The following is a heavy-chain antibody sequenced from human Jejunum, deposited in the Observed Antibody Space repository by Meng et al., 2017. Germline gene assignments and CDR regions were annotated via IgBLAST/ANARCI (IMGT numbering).Heavy chain of an antibody. CDR2: ISGSGGDT. V-gene: IGHV3-23*01. D-gene: IGHD6-19*01. CDR1: GFTFNNYA. CDR3: ARGGSSRGWGFDY. J-gene: IGHJ4*02. Sequence: GESLKISCAASGFTFNNYALTWVRQAPGKGLEWVSTISGSGGDTLHADSVKGRVTISRANSKNTLSLQMNSGRADDTALYYCARGGSSRGWGFDYWGQGTLVTVSS.